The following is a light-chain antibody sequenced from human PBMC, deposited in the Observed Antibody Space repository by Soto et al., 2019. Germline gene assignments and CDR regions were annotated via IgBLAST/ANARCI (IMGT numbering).Light chain of an antibody. J-gene: IGLJ3*02. CDR2: DVS. CDR3: STYTRSNRV. V-gene: IGLV2-14*03. CDR1: SSDIGGYNF. Sequence: QSALTQPASVSGSPGQSITISCTGTSSDIGGYNFVSWYQQHPGKAPKLMIYDVSNRPSGISDRFSGSKSGNTASLTISGVQGEDEADYYCSTYTRSNRVFGGGTKVTVL.